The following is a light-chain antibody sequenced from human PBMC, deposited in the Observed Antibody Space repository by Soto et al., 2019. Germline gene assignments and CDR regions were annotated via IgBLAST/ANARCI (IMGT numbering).Light chain of an antibody. CDR3: ASWDTILRTGV. V-gene: IGLV1-51*01. CDR2: DSN. J-gene: IGLJ1*01. CDR1: SSNIGLNS. Sequence: QSVLTQPPSVSAAPGQKVTISCSGSSSNIGLNSVSWYQQVPGTAPKLLIYDSNNRPSGIPDRFSGSKSGTSGTLDITGLQTGDEADYYCASWDTILRTGVFGTATKLTVL.